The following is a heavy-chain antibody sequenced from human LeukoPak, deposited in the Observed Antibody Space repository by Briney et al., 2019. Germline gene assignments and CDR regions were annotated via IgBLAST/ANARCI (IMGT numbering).Heavy chain of an antibody. CDR3: ARGSFRGYCLDTSCYTINY. Sequence: ASVKVSCKASGYTFRSYDINWVRQATGQGLEWIGWMNPDSGNTGYAQNFQGRVTMTSNTSITTAYMELTSLRSEDTAVYYCARGSFRGYCLDTSCYTINYWGQGTLVTVSS. V-gene: IGHV1-8*01. J-gene: IGHJ4*02. CDR2: MNPDSGNT. CDR1: GYTFRSYD. D-gene: IGHD2-2*02.